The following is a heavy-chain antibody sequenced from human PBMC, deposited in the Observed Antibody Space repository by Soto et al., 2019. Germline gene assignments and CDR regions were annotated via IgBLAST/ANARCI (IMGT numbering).Heavy chain of an antibody. Sequence: EVQLLESGGGLVQPGGSLRLSCAASGFTFSSYAMSWVRQAPGKGLEWVSANSGSGGSTYYEDSVKGRFTISRDNSKNPLYLQMNSLRAEDTAVYYFATPPTGRDTAMLSEVDYWGQGTLVTVSS. CDR2: NSGSGGST. V-gene: IGHV3-23*01. CDR3: ATPPTGRDTAMLSEVDY. J-gene: IGHJ4*02. CDR1: GFTFSSYA. D-gene: IGHD5-18*01.